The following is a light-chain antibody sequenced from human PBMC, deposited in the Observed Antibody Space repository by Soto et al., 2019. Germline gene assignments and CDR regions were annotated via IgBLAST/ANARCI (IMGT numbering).Light chain of an antibody. J-gene: IGKJ4*01. V-gene: IGKV3-15*01. CDR1: QSVNSN. Sequence: EIVMTQSPATLSVSPGERATLSCRASQSVNSNLAWYQQKPGQAPSLLIYGASTRATGIPARFSGSGSGTEFTLIISSLQSEDFAVYYCQQYGSSPLTFGGGTKVDIK. CDR2: GAS. CDR3: QQYGSSPLT.